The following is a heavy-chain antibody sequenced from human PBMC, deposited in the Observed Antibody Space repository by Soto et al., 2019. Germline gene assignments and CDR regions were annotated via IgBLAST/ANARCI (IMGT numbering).Heavy chain of an antibody. J-gene: IGHJ6*02. Sequence: GVPLRLCWGAAGCTFSNLAVSWVRQAPGKGLEWVSAISGSGGSTYYADSVRGRFTISRDNSKNTLYLQMNSLRAEDTAMYYCARFRNSGWGMDVWGQGTTVTVSS. CDR3: ARFRNSGWGMDV. CDR2: ISGSGGST. V-gene: IGHV3-23*01. CDR1: GCTFSNLA. D-gene: IGHD5-12*01.